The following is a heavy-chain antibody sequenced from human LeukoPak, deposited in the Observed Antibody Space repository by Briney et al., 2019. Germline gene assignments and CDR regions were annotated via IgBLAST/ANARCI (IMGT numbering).Heavy chain of an antibody. CDR2: ISSSSSYI. J-gene: IGHJ4*02. D-gene: IGHD2-2*01. CDR1: GFTFSSYS. Sequence: GGSLRLSCAASGFTFSSYSMNWVRQAPGKGLEWVSSISSSSSYIYYADSAKGRFTISRDNAKNSLYLQMNSLRAEDTAVYYCARVQRGSQLPDYWGQGTLVTVSS. V-gene: IGHV3-21*01. CDR3: ARVQRGSQLPDY.